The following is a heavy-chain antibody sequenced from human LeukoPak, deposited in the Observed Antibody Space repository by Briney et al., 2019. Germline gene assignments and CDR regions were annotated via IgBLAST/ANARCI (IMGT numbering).Heavy chain of an antibody. Sequence: ASVKVSCKASGGTFSSYAISWVRQAPGQGLEWMGGIIPIFGTANYAQKFQGRVTITADESTSTAYMELSSLRSEDTAVYYCARDGLYYYDSSGYYSDQFDYWGQGTLVTVSS. CDR2: IIPIFGTA. J-gene: IGHJ4*02. CDR3: ARDGLYYYDSSGYYSDQFDY. V-gene: IGHV1-69*13. CDR1: GGTFSSYA. D-gene: IGHD3-22*01.